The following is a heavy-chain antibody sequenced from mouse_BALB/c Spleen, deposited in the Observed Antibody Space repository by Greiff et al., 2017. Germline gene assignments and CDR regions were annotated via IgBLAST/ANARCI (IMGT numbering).Heavy chain of an antibody. CDR3: ARGGYRYDGGYYYAMDY. J-gene: IGHJ4*01. CDR2: IDPSDSYT. D-gene: IGHD2-14*01. CDR1: GYTFTSYW. V-gene: IGHV1-69*02. Sequence: QVQLQQPGAELVKPGASVKLSCKASGYTFTSYWMHWVKQRPGQGLEWIGEIDPSDSYTNYNQKFKGKATLTVDKSSSTAYMQLSSLTSEDSAVYYCARGGYRYDGGYYYAMDYWGQGTSVTVSS.